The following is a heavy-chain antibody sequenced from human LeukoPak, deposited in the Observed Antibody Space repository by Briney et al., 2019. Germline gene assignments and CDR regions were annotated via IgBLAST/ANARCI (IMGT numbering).Heavy chain of an antibody. D-gene: IGHD6-19*01. Sequence: SETLSLTCAVYGGSFSGYYWSWIRQPPGKGLGWVGEINHSGSTNYNPSLKSRVTISVDTSKNQFSLKLSSVSAADTAVYYGARHTAERWGKGWYFVYYYYMDVWGKGTTVTLPS. J-gene: IGHJ6*03. CDR1: GGSFSGYY. CDR3: ARHTAERWGKGWYFVYYYYMDV. V-gene: IGHV4-34*01. CDR2: INHSGST.